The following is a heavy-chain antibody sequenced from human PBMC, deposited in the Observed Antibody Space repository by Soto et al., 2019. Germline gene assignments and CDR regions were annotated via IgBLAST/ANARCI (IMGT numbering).Heavy chain of an antibody. Sequence: QVQLQESGPGLVKPSQTLSLTCTVSGGSISSGGYYWSWIRQYPGKGLDWIGYNYFSGTTYYNPSLKGRVTLSLDTSNTQFSLKLSSVTAADTAVYYCARDLGVGNWFDPWGQGPLVTVSS. CDR2: NYFSGTT. J-gene: IGHJ5*02. CDR1: GGSISSGGYY. D-gene: IGHD2-21*01. CDR3: ARDLGVGNWFDP. V-gene: IGHV4-31*03.